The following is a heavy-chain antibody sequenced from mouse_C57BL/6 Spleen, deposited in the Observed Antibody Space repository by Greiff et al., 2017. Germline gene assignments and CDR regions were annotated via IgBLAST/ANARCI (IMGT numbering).Heavy chain of an antibody. D-gene: IGHD2-4*01. CDR3: ARGDYDEDYAMDY. V-gene: IGHV1-47*01. J-gene: IGHJ4*01. CDR1: GYTFTTYP. Sequence: VQLPQSGAELVKPGASVKMSCKASGYTFTTYPLEWMKQNHGKSLEWIGNFHPYNDDTKYNEKFKGKATLTVEKSSSTVYLELSRLTSDDSAVYYCARGDYDEDYAMDYWGQGTSVTVSS. CDR2: FHPYNDDT.